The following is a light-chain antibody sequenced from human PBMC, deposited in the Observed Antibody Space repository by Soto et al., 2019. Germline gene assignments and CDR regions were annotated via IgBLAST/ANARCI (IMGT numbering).Light chain of an antibody. Sequence: EIVSTQSPATLSLSPGERATLSCRASQSVSSYLAWYQQKPGQAPRLLIYDASNRSTGIPARFSGRGSGTDFTLTISSLEPEDFAVYYCQQRSNWPLTFGGGTKGEIK. CDR1: QSVSSY. CDR2: DAS. J-gene: IGKJ4*01. V-gene: IGKV3-11*01. CDR3: QQRSNWPLT.